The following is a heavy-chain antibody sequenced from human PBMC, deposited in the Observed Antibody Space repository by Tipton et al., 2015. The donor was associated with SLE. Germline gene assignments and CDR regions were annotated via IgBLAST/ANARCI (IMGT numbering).Heavy chain of an antibody. D-gene: IGHD6-13*01. V-gene: IGHV4-59*08. CDR3: ARPEGIAARRWAFDI. CDR2: MYYSGST. Sequence: TLSLTCTVSGDSISSDHWSWIRQPPGKGLEWIGYMYYSGSTKYNPSLKSRVTISVDTSKNQFSLKLSSVTAADTAVYYCARPEGIAARRWAFDIWGQGTMVPVSS. CDR1: GDSISSDH. J-gene: IGHJ3*02.